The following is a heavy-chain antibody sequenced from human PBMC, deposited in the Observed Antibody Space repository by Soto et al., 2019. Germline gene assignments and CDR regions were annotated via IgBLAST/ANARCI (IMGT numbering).Heavy chain of an antibody. D-gene: IGHD6-19*01. CDR2: INPNSGGT. Sequence: ASVKVSCKACGYTFTGYYMHWVRQAPGQGLEWMGWINPNSGGTNYEQKFQGRVTMTRDTSISTAYMELSRLRSDDTAVYYCARGSGSYDSFDILGQGTIVIVS. CDR1: GYTFTGYY. J-gene: IGHJ3*02. V-gene: IGHV1-2*02. CDR3: ARGSGSYDSFDI.